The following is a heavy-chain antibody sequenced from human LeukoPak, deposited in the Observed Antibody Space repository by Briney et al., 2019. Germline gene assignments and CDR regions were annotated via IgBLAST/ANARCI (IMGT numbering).Heavy chain of an antibody. CDR2: ISYDGSNK. CDR3: AKAPVTTCSGAYCYPFDY. V-gene: IGHV3-30*12. CDR1: GFTFSSFG. D-gene: IGHD2-21*01. Sequence: GGSLRLSCAASGFTFSSFGMHWVRQAPGKGLEWVAVISYDGSNKYYADSVKGRFTISRDSSKDTLYLQMNRLRAEDAAVYYCAKAPVTTCSGAYCYPFDYWGQGTLVTVSS. J-gene: IGHJ4*02.